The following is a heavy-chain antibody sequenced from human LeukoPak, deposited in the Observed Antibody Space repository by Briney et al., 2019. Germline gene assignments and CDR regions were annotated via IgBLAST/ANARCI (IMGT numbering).Heavy chain of an antibody. J-gene: IGHJ3*02. CDR2: IYHSGST. CDR3: ARVPIDYYDSRPTDAFDI. Sequence: SQTLSLTCTVSGGSISSGGYYWSWIRQPPGKGLEWIGYIYHSGSTYYNPSLKSRVTISVDRSKNQFSLKLSSVTAADTAVYYCARVPIDYYDSRPTDAFDIWGQGTMVTVSS. D-gene: IGHD3-22*01. CDR1: GGSISSGGYY. V-gene: IGHV4-30-2*01.